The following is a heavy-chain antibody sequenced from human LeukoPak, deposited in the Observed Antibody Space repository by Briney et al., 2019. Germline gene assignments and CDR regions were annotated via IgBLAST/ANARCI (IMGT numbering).Heavy chain of an antibody. CDR2: INHSGST. Sequence: SETLSLTCAVDGGSFSGYYWSWIRQPPGKGLEWIGEINHSGSTNYNPSLKSRVTISVDTSKNQFSLKLSSVTAADTAVYYCARGGLLDQYFPHWGQGTLVTVSS. CDR1: GGSFSGYY. J-gene: IGHJ1*01. D-gene: IGHD3/OR15-3a*01. CDR3: ARGGLLDQYFPH. V-gene: IGHV4-34*01.